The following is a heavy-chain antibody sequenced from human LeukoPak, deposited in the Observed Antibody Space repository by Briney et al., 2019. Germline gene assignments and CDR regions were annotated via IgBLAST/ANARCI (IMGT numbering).Heavy chain of an antibody. Sequence: HPGGSLRLSCAASGFTVSSNYMSWVRQAPGKGLEWVSVIYSGGSTYCADSVKGRFTISRDNSKSTLYLQMNSLRAEDTAVYYCARGEQLADDYWGQGTLVTVSS. J-gene: IGHJ4*02. CDR2: IYSGGST. V-gene: IGHV3-66*01. D-gene: IGHD6-13*01. CDR3: ARGEQLADDY. CDR1: GFTVSSNY.